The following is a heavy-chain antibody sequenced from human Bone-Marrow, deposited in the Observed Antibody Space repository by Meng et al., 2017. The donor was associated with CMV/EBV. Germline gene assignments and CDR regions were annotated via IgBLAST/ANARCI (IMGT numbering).Heavy chain of an antibody. CDR3: ARATDYCTTTTCGPPWDGVFDV. CDR2: IASDGVNT. J-gene: IGHJ3*01. D-gene: IGHD1-14*01. Sequence: GESLKISCATSGFPFDQYGMNWVRQVPGKGLEWVSGIASDGVNTGYVDSVKGRFTISRDNARHSLYLQMTHLRAEDTALYFCARATDYCTTTTCGPPWDGVFDVWGQGTVVTVSS. CDR1: GFPFDQYG. V-gene: IGHV3-20*04.